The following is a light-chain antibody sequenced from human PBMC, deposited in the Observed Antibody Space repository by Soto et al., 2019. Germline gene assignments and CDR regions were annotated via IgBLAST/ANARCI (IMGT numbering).Light chain of an antibody. CDR2: AAS. V-gene: IGKV3-20*01. CDR3: QQYGSSPIT. J-gene: IGKJ5*01. CDR1: QTISSTY. Sequence: EIVLTQSPGTLSLSPGDRATLSCRASQTISSTYLAWYQQKPGQAPRLLIYAASTRATGIPDRFSGSGSGTDFTLTISRLEPEDFAVYYCQQYGSSPITFGQGTRLEIK.